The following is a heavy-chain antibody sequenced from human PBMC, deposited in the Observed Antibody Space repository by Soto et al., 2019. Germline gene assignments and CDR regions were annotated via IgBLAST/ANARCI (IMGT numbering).Heavy chain of an antibody. D-gene: IGHD2-2*01. CDR2: IWYDGSNK. J-gene: IGHJ3*02. CDR3: ARDHSYQLPSHDAFDI. V-gene: IGHV3-33*01. CDR1: GFTFSSYG. Sequence: PGGSLRLSCAASGFTFSSYGMHWVRQAPGKGLEGVGVIWYDGSNKYYADSVKGRFTISRDNSKNTLYLQMNSLRAEDTAVYYCARDHSYQLPSHDAFDIWGQGTMVTVSS.